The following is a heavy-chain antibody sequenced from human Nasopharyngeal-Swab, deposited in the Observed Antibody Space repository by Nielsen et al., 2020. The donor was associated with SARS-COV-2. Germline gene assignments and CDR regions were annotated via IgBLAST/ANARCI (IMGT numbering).Heavy chain of an antibody. V-gene: IGHV3-21*01. CDR2: IRSTTSYR. CDR3: ARAYCGGDCSNYYFDY. CDR1: GFTFGSFA. D-gene: IGHD2-21*02. J-gene: IGHJ4*02. Sequence: GESLKISCAASGFTFGSFAMNWVRQAPGKGLEWVSSIRSTTSYRNYADSVKGRFTIPRDNAKNSLYLQMNSLRAEDTAVYYCARAYCGGDCSNYYFDYWGQGTLVTVSS.